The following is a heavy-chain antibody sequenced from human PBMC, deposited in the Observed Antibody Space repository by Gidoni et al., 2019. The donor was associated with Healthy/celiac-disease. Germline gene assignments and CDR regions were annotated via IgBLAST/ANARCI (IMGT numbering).Heavy chain of an antibody. J-gene: IGHJ6*02. CDR1: GFTFRSYA. CDR3: AKPLQLKRLEWGGYYGMDV. Sequence: EVQLLESGGGLVQRGGSLRLSCAASGFTFRSYAMSWVRQARGKGLEWLSAISGSGGSTYYADSVEGRFTISRNNSKNTLYLQMNSLRAEDTAVYYCAKPLQLKRLEWGGYYGMDVWGQGTTVTVSS. V-gene: IGHV3-23*01. D-gene: IGHD1-1*01. CDR2: ISGSGGST.